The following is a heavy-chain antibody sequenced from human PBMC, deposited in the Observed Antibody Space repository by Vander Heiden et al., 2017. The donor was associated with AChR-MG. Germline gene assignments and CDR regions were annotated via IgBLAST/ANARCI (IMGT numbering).Heavy chain of an antibody. D-gene: IGHD5-18*01. CDR3: ARGGRGYGYGSFDY. CDR2: IDYSGNT. CDR1: GGSVNRGTYY. J-gene: IGHJ4*02. Sequence: QVQLQESGPGLVKPSETLSLTCTVPGGSVNRGTYYWSWIRQPPGRGLEWIGYIDYSGNTNYKSSLKSRVTISADTSKNQFSLKLNSVTAADTAVYFCARGGRGYGYGSFDYWGQGTLVTVSS. V-gene: IGHV4-61*01.